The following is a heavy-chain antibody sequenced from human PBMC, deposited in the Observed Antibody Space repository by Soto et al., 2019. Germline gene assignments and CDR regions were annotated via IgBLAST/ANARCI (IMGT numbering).Heavy chain of an antibody. CDR3: AGIRRVIRGN. Sequence: EVQLLESGGGLAQPGGSLRLSCAASGFTFSSYDMNWVRQAPGKGLEWVSDISGSGGSTYYADSVKGRFTISRDNSKNTLYLQMNSLRPEDTAVYYCAGIRRVIRGNWGQGTLVTVSS. V-gene: IGHV3-23*01. CDR2: ISGSGGST. D-gene: IGHD3-10*01. J-gene: IGHJ4*02. CDR1: GFTFSSYD.